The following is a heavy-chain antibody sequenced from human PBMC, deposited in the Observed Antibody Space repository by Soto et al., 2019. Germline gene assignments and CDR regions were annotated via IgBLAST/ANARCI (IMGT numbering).Heavy chain of an antibody. CDR1: GGSISSYY. J-gene: IGHJ4*02. CDR3: ARGENYDFWSGYFFDY. V-gene: IGHV4-59*01. Sequence: TSETLSLTCTVSGGSISSYYWSWIRQPPGKGLEWIGYIYYSGSTNYNPSLKSRVTISVDTSKNQFSLKLSSVTAADTAVYYCARGENYDFWSGYFFDYWGQGTLVTVSS. CDR2: IYYSGST. D-gene: IGHD3-3*01.